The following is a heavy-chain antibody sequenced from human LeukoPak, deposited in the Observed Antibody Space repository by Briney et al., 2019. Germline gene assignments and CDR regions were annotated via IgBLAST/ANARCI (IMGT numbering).Heavy chain of an antibody. CDR2: ISSSSSTI. CDR3: ARVRMSGWTLGYAFDI. Sequence: GGSLRLSCAASGFTFSSYSMNWVRQAPGKGLEWVSYISSSSSTIYYADSVKGRFTISRDNAKNSLYLQMNSLRAEDTAVYYCARVRMSGWTLGYAFDIWGQGTMVTVSS. V-gene: IGHV3-48*01. J-gene: IGHJ3*02. CDR1: GFTFSSYS. D-gene: IGHD6-19*01.